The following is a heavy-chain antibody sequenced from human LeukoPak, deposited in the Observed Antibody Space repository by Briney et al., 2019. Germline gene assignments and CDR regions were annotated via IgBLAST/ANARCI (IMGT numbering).Heavy chain of an antibody. CDR3: ARDRPSSYYGGNPKTYYFDY. V-gene: IGHV1-3*01. CDR1: GYTFTSYA. Sequence: ASVKVSCKASGYTFTSYAMHWVRQAPGQRLEWMGWINAGNGNTKYSQKFQGRVTITRDTSASTAYMELSSLRSEDTAVYYCARDRPSSYYGGNPKTYYFDYWGQGTLVTVSS. D-gene: IGHD4-23*01. CDR2: INAGNGNT. J-gene: IGHJ4*02.